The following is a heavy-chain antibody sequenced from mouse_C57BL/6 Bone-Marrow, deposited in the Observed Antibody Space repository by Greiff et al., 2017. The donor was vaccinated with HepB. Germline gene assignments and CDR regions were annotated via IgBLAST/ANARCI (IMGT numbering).Heavy chain of an antibody. CDR3: ARLTTVVAPFDY. Sequence: QVQLKESGAELARPGASVKMSCKASGYTFTSYTMHWVKQRPGQGLEWIGYINPSSGYTKYNQKFKDKATLTADKSSSTAYMQLSSLTSEDSAVYYCARLTTVVAPFDYWGQGTTLTVSS. J-gene: IGHJ2*01. D-gene: IGHD1-1*01. CDR2: INPSSGYT. CDR1: GYTFTSYT. V-gene: IGHV1-4*01.